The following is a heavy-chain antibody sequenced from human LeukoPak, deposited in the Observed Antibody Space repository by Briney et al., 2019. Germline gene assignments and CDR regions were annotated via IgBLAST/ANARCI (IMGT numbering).Heavy chain of an antibody. CDR1: GYSISSGYY. V-gene: IGHV4-38-2*02. CDR3: AREAVTYYYDSSGYYSEVRYFDY. Sequence: PSETLSLTCTVSGYSISSGYYWGWIRQPPGKGLEWIGSIYHSGSTYYNPSLKSRVTISVDTSKNQFSLKLSSVTAADTAVYYCAREAVTYYYDSSGYYSEVRYFDYWGQGTLVTVSS. CDR2: IYHSGST. D-gene: IGHD3-22*01. J-gene: IGHJ4*02.